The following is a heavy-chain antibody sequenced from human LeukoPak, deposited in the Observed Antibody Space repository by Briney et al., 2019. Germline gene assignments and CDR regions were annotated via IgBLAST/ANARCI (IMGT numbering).Heavy chain of an antibody. CDR3: ARVDPYYDSSGYTNY. V-gene: IGHV1-18*01. J-gene: IGHJ4*02. D-gene: IGHD3-22*01. CDR1: GGTFSSYG. CDR2: ISAYNGNT. Sequence: ASVKVSCKASGGTFSSYGISWVRQAPGQGLEWMGWISAYNGNTNYAQKLQGRVTMTTDTSTSTAYMELRSLRSDDTAVYYCARVDPYYDSSGYTNYWGRGTLVTVSS.